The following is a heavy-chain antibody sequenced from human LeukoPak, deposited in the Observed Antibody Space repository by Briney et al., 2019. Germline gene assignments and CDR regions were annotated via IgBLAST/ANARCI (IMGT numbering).Heavy chain of an antibody. D-gene: IGHD3-10*01. CDR1: GFTFSSYA. CDR2: ISGSGGST. J-gene: IGHJ3*02. V-gene: IGHV3-23*01. Sequence: GGSLRLSCAASGFTFSSYAMSWVRQAPGKGLEWVSAISGSGGSTYYADSVKGRFTISRDNSKNTLYLQMNSLRAEDTAVYYCARWFGDSDAFDIWGQGTMVTVSS. CDR3: ARWFGDSDAFDI.